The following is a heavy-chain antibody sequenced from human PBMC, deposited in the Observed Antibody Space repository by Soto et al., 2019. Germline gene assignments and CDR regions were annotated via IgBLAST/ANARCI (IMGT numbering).Heavy chain of an antibody. CDR1: GFTFSSYG. CDR2: ISYDGSNK. Sequence: QVQLVESGGGVVQPGRSLRLSCAASGFTFSSYGMHWVRQAPGKGLEWVAVISYDGSNKYYADSVKGRFTISRDNSKNTLYLQMNSLRAEDTAVYYCAKILSPSGYSYGPGLGYWGQGTLVTVSS. J-gene: IGHJ4*02. D-gene: IGHD5-18*01. V-gene: IGHV3-30*18. CDR3: AKILSPSGYSYGPGLGY.